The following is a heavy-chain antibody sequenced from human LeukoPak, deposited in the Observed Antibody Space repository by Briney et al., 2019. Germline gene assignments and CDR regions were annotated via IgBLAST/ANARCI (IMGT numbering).Heavy chain of an antibody. CDR3: ARDVDYDSSGYYYLNWFDP. D-gene: IGHD3-22*01. CDR2: IYTSGST. J-gene: IGHJ5*02. CDR1: GGSISSGSYY. V-gene: IGHV4-61*02. Sequence: SQTLSLTCTVSGGSISSGSYYWSWIRQPAGKGLEWIGRIYTSGSTNYNPSLKSRVTISVDTSKNQFSLKLSSVTAADTAVYYCARDVDYDSSGYYYLNWFDPRGQGTLVTVSS.